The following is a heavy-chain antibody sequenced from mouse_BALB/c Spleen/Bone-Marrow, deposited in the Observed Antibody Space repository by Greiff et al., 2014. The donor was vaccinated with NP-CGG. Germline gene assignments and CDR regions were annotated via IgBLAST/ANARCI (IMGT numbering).Heavy chain of an antibody. CDR3: GGEMGDGFAY. J-gene: IGHJ3*01. CDR1: GFSLTSYG. V-gene: IGHV2-9*02. D-gene: IGHD3-3*01. Sequence: VQLQQSGPGLVAPSQSLSITCTVSGFSLTSYGVHWVRQPPGKGLEWLGIIWAGGNPNYYSALMSRLSISKDNYKSQVFLKMNSRQADDTAIYCCGGEMGDGFAYWGQGTLVTVSS. CDR2: IWAGGNP.